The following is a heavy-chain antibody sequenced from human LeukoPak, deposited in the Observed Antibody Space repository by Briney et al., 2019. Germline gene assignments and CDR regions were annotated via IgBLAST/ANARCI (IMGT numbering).Heavy chain of an antibody. CDR2: IRYDGSNK. Sequence: PGGSLRLSCAASGFTFSSYGMHWVRQAPGKGLEWVAFIRYDGSNKSYADSVKGRFTISRDNSKNTLYLQMNSLRAEDTAVYYCAKAPNYYGSGSYYTLYYYYGMDVWGQGTTVTVSS. CDR3: AKAPNYYGSGSYYTLYYYYGMDV. V-gene: IGHV3-30*02. D-gene: IGHD3-10*01. J-gene: IGHJ6*02. CDR1: GFTFSSYG.